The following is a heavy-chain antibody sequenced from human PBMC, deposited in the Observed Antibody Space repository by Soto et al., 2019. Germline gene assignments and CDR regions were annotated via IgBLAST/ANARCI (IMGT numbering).Heavy chain of an antibody. CDR2: ISSSSSYI. D-gene: IGHD2-2*01. Sequence: LXLAGAGSGVSFSSYGMNWGRQAPGKGLEWVSSISSSSSYIYYADSVKGRFTISRDNAKNSLYLQMNSLRAEDTAVYYCARDQTRYCSSTSCYQTDYYYGMDVWGQGTTVTVSS. CDR3: ARDQTRYCSSTSCYQTDYYYGMDV. J-gene: IGHJ6*02. V-gene: IGHV3-21*01. CDR1: GVSFSSYG.